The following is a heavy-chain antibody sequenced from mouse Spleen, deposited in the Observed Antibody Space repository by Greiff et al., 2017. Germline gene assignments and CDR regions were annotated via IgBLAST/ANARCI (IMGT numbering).Heavy chain of an antibody. D-gene: IGHD1-1*01. J-gene: IGHJ2*01. CDR2: INPNNGGT. CDR3: ARITTVVAPDY. Sequence: EVQLQQSGPELVKPGASVKISCKASGYTFTDYYMNWVKQSHGKSLEWIGDINPNNGGTSYNQKFKGKATLTVDKSSSTAYMELRSLTSEDSAVYYCARITTVVAPDYWGQGTTLTVSS. V-gene: IGHV1-26*01. CDR1: GYTFTDYY.